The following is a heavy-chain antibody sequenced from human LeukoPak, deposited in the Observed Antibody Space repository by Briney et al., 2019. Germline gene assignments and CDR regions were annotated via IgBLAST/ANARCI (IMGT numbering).Heavy chain of an antibody. J-gene: IGHJ1*01. CDR3: ASSVLRYFDWLLNGDEDFQH. V-gene: IGHV4-59*07. D-gene: IGHD3-9*01. Sequence: PSPTLSLTCTVSAGSISSYYSSWIRQPPGKGLEWLVYIYYSGSTSYNPSLKSRVTISVDASKNQFSLKVSSVTAADTAVYYCASSVLRYFDWLLNGDEDFQHWGQGTLVTVSS. CDR1: AGSISSYY. CDR2: IYYSGST.